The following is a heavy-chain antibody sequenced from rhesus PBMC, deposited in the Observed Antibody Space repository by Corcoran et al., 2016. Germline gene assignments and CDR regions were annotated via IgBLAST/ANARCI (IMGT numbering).Heavy chain of an antibody. V-gene: IGHV4-80*01. J-gene: IGHJ4*01. CDR3: ARAAVGTTWDYFDY. CDR2: IYGGSGST. Sequence: GGWIRQPPGKGLEWIGQIYGGSGSTYYNPSLKSRVTVSKDTSKNQFSLKLSSVTAADTAVYYCARAAVGTTWDYFDYWGQGVLVTVSP. D-gene: IGHD5-24*01.